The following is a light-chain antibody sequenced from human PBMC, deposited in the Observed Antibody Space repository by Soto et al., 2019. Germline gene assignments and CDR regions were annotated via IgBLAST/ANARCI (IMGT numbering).Light chain of an antibody. V-gene: IGKV3-15*01. CDR1: QSVSIA. CDR3: QQYNKWPLT. CDR2: GAS. J-gene: IGKJ1*01. Sequence: EIVMTESPDTLSVSAGERATLSCRASQSVSIALAWYQQTPGQAPRLLIYGASTRATGVPPTFSGSATGTEFTLTISSLQSEDFTVYYCQQYNKWPLTFGQGTKV.